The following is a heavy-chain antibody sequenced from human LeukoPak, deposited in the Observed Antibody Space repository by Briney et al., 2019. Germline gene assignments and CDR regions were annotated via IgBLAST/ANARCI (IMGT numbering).Heavy chain of an antibody. CDR1: GYSFTAYF. V-gene: IGHV1-2*02. J-gene: IGHJ6*02. CDR3: AREGYDLNQNHDLDV. D-gene: IGHD3-3*01. CDR2: INPNSGGT. Sequence: GASVKVSCKTSGYSFTAYFIHWVRQAPGQGLEWMGWINPNSGGTKYTQKFQDRVTMTRDTSITTAHMGLSSLRSDDTAVYYCAREGYDLNQNHDLDVWGQGTTVTVSS.